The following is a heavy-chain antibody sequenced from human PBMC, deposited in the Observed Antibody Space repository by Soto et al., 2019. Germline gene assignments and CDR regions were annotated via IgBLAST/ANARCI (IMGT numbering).Heavy chain of an antibody. D-gene: IGHD2-15*01. CDR1: GFTFSSYA. J-gene: IGHJ4*02. CDR2: ISGSGGST. Sequence: HPGGSLRLSCAASGFTFSSYAMSWVRQAPGKGLEWVSAISGSGGSTYYADSVKGRFTISRDNSKNTLYLQMNSLRAEDTAVYYCAKVKIGWRAPFDYWGQGTLVTVSS. V-gene: IGHV3-23*01. CDR3: AKVKIGWRAPFDY.